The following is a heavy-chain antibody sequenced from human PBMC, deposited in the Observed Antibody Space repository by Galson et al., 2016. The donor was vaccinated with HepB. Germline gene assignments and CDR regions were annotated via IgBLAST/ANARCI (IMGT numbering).Heavy chain of an antibody. CDR3: ARWGYSLFDY. J-gene: IGHJ4*02. CDR1: GGSISSYY. D-gene: IGHD5-18*01. CDR2: ISYSGRN. V-gene: IGHV4-59*08. Sequence: SETLSLTCIVSGGSISSYYWTWIRQPPGKGLEWIGYISYSGRNNYNPSLKSRVTLSVDTSKNQLSLKLSSVTAADTAVYYCARWGYSLFDYWGRGSLVTVSS.